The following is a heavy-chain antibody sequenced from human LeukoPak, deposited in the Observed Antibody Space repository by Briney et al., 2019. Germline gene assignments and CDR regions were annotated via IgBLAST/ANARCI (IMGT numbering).Heavy chain of an antibody. D-gene: IGHD6-19*01. Sequence: GRSLRLSCAASGFTFISYGMHWVRQAPGKGLEWVTFIRYDGSNKYYADSVKGRFIISRDNAKNSLYLQMNSLRAEDTAVYYCARDGSGWYHAFDIWGQGTMVTVSS. V-gene: IGHV3-30*12. J-gene: IGHJ3*02. CDR2: IRYDGSNK. CDR3: ARDGSGWYHAFDI. CDR1: GFTFISYG.